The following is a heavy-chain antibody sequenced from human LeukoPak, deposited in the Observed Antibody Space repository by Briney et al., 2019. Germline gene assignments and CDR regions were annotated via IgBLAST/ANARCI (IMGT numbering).Heavy chain of an antibody. V-gene: IGHV1-2*06. Sequence: ASVKVSCKTSGYTFTDSYIHWVRQAPGQGLEWMGRINPNSGDPNYPQKFQGRVTMTRDTSISTAYMELSSLRSEDTAVYYCAREGQSIAAAGTIRYYYYYMDVWGKGTTVTVSS. CDR3: AREGQSIAAAGTIRYYYYYMDV. CDR1: GYTFTDSY. CDR2: INPNSGDP. J-gene: IGHJ6*03. D-gene: IGHD6-13*01.